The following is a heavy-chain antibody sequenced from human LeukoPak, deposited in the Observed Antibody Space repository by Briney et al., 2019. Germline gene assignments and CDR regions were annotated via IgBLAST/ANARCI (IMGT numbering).Heavy chain of an antibody. Sequence: PGGSLRLSCAASGFTFDDYGMSWVRQAPGKGLEWISGINWNGGSTGYADSVKGRFTISRDNAKNSLYLQMNSLRAEDTALYHCARVIAAALGAFDIWGQGTMVTVSS. D-gene: IGHD6-13*01. CDR1: GFTFDDYG. CDR3: ARVIAAALGAFDI. CDR2: INWNGGST. J-gene: IGHJ3*02. V-gene: IGHV3-20*01.